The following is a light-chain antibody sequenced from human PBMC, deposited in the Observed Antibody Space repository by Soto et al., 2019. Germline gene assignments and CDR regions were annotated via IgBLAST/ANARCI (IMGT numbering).Light chain of an antibody. V-gene: IGKV1-5*03. CDR1: QSIDSW. Sequence: DIQMTQSPSTLSSSVGDRVTVTCRASQSIDSWLAWYQHKKGKAPKLLIYKASTLKSGVPSRFSGSGSGTEFTLTISSLQPDDFATYYCQHYNSYSEAFGQGTKVDIK. CDR2: KAS. J-gene: IGKJ1*01. CDR3: QHYNSYSEA.